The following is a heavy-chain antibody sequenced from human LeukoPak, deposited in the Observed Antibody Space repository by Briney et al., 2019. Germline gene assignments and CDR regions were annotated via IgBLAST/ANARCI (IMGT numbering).Heavy chain of an antibody. D-gene: IGHD6-13*01. CDR1: GGSISSTFYY. V-gene: IGHV4-39*07. J-gene: IGHJ6*03. CDR2: INYSGST. Sequence: SETLSLTCTVSGGSISSTFYYWGWIRQPPGKGLEWIGSINYSGSTNYNPSLKSRVTISVDTSKNQFSLKLSSVTAADTAVYYCARGGGPSIAAAGADYYYYYMDVWGKGTTVTISS. CDR3: ARGGGPSIAAAGADYYYYYMDV.